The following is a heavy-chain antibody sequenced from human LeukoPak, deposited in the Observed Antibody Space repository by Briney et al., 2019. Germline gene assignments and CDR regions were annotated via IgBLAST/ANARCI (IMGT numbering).Heavy chain of an antibody. CDR3: ARGEEVLGYCSSTSCYAFDY. J-gene: IGHJ4*02. Sequence: GGSLRLSCAASGFTFSSYAMHWVRQAPGKGLEYVSAISSNGGSTYYANPVKGRFTISRDNSKNKLYLQMGSLRAEDVAVYYCARGEEVLGYCSSTSCYAFDYWGQGTLVTVSS. D-gene: IGHD2-2*01. CDR2: ISSNGGST. V-gene: IGHV3-64*01. CDR1: GFTFSSYA.